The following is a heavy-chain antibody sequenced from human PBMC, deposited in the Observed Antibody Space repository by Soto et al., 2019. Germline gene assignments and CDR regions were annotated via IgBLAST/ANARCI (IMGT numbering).Heavy chain of an antibody. Sequence: PGGSLRLSCAASGFTFSSYEMNWVRQAPGRGLEWISYINTNGNAMYYADSVRGRFTVSRDSAKNSLYLQMNSLRAEDTAVYYCAREDINCGGDCFSLWGQGTLVTAPQ. V-gene: IGHV3-48*03. CDR1: GFTFSSYE. J-gene: IGHJ4*02. CDR2: INTNGNAM. CDR3: AREDINCGGDCFSL. D-gene: IGHD2-21*02.